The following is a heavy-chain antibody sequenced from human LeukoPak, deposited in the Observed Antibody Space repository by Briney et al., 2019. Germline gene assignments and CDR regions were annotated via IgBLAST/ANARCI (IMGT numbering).Heavy chain of an antibody. CDR1: GITFSGYS. CDR2: MTTSGNTI. D-gene: IGHD1-26*01. CDR3: ARVGGATAVTMYFEY. Sequence: GGSLRLSCVVSGITFSGYSMIWVRQAPGKGLEWLSFMTTSGNTIFYAESVKDRFTISRDNAKKSLYLQMNSLRDEHTALYYCARVGGATAVTMYFEYWGQGTLVTVSS. V-gene: IGHV3-48*02. J-gene: IGHJ4*02.